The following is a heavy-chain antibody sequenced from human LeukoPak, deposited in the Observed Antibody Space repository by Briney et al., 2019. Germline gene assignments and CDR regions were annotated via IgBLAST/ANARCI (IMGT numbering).Heavy chain of an antibody. V-gene: IGHV4-59*08. CDR1: GGSISIYY. D-gene: IGHD1-7*01. Sequence: SETLSLTCTVSGGSISIYYWSWIRQPPGKGLEWIGYIYYSGSTNYNPSLKSRVTISVDTSKNQFSLKLSSVTAADTAVYYCARYGITATTYWFDPWGQGTLVSVSS. CDR3: ARYGITATTYWFDP. CDR2: IYYSGST. J-gene: IGHJ5*02.